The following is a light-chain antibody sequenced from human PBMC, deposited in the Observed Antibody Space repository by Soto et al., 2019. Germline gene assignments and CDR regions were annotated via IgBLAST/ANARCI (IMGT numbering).Light chain of an antibody. J-gene: IGKJ4*01. CDR2: DAS. V-gene: IGKV3-11*01. Sequence: EIVLTQSPDTLSLSPGESATLSCRASQSVSRYLAWYQQKPGQTPRLLIYDASNRAAGIPARFSGSGSGTDFTLTISSLEPEDFAVYYCQQRSNRPLTFGGGTKVEIK. CDR1: QSVSRY. CDR3: QQRSNRPLT.